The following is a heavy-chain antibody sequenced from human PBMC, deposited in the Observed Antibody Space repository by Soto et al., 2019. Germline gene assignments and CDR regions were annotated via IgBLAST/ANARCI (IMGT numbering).Heavy chain of an antibody. D-gene: IGHD6-19*01. Sequence: GGSLRLSCAASGFTFSSYWMHWVRQAPGKGLVWVSRINSDGSSTSYADSVKGRFTISRDNAKNTLYLQMNSLRAEDTAVYYCARVRVADYYHYYYGMDVWGQGTKVTVYS. CDR1: GFTFSSYW. J-gene: IGHJ6*02. CDR3: ARVRVADYYHYYYGMDV. V-gene: IGHV3-74*01. CDR2: INSDGSST.